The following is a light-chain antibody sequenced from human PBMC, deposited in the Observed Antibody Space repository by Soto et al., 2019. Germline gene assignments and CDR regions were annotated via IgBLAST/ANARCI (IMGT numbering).Light chain of an antibody. CDR3: QQYNNWPIT. V-gene: IGKV3-15*01. Sequence: EVVMTQSPATLSVSPGERVTLSCRSSQSVADNLAWFQQKPGQGPRLLIYGASTRATGIPARFSGSGSETDFTLTISSLRSEDSAVYHCQQYNNWPITFGQGIRPEI. J-gene: IGKJ5*01. CDR1: QSVADN. CDR2: GAS.